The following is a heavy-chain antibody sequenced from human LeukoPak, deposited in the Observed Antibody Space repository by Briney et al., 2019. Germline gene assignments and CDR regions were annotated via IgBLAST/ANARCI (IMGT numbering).Heavy chain of an antibody. V-gene: IGHV4-30-4*08. Sequence: PSETLSLTCTVSGGSISSGDYYWSWIRQPPGKGLEWIGYIYYSGSTYYNPSLKSRVTISVDTSKNQFSLKLSSVTAADTAVYYCARVVRWLSGAGYYFDYWGQGTLVTVSS. D-gene: IGHD3-22*01. CDR1: GGSISSGDYY. CDR3: ARVVRWLSGAGYYFDY. J-gene: IGHJ4*02. CDR2: IYYSGST.